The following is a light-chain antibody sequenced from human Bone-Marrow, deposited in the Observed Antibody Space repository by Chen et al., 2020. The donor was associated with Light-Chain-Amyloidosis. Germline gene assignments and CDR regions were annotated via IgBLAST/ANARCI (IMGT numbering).Light chain of an antibody. J-gene: IGLJ1*01. CDR3: SSYAGRSTYV. CDR1: SSDVGSNNL. CDR2: EVS. Sequence: QSALPQPHSVSGSPGQSITISCTGTSSDVGSNNLVHWYQQHPGKAPQLIIYEVSQRPSGVSNRFSGSKSGNTASLTISGLQAEDEADYFCSSYAGRSTYVFGTGTKVSVL. V-gene: IGLV2-23*02.